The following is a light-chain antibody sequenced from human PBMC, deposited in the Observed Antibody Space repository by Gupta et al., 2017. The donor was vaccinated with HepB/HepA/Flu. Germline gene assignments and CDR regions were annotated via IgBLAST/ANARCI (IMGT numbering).Light chain of an antibody. V-gene: IGKV3-11*01. CDR3: QHPSYWPRIT. CDR2: DAS. J-gene: IGKJ4*01. CDR1: QSVSSY. Sequence: EIVLTQSPATLSLSPGERATLSCRASQSVSSYLAWYQQKPGQAPRLLIYDASNRDTRIPARFSGSGYGTDFTLTISSRELEHFAVYSCQHPSYWPRITFGGGTKVEIK.